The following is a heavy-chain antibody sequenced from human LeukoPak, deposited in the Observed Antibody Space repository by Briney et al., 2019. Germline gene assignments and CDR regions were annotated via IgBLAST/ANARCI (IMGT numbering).Heavy chain of an antibody. D-gene: IGHD3-10*01. CDR2: IIPIFGIA. J-gene: IGHJ5*02. CDR3: ARGGLYGSESPFDP. CDR1: GGNFSTYA. V-gene: IGHV1-69*01. Sequence: GASVKVSCKASGGNFSTYAISWVRQAPGQGLECMAGIIPIFGIAHYPQKFQNRVTITAGESTSTVYMELSSLRFEDTAVYYCARGGLYGSESPFDPWGQGTLVTVSS.